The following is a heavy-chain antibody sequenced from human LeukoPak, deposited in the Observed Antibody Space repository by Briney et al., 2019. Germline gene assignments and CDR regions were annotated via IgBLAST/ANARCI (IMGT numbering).Heavy chain of an antibody. CDR3: ARTKVTTGCFDY. CDR2: IYYSGST. V-gene: IGHV4-39*01. J-gene: IGHJ4*02. Sequence: NPSETLSLTCTVSGGSISSSSYYWGWIRQPPGKGLEWIGSIYYSGSTYYNPSLKSRVTISVDTSKNQFSLKLSSVTAADTAVYYCARTKVTTGCFDYWGQGTLVTVSS. D-gene: IGHD4-11*01. CDR1: GGSISSSSYY.